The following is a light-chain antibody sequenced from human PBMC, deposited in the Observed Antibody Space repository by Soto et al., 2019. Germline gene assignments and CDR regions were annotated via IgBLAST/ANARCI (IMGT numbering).Light chain of an antibody. CDR2: DAS. CDR1: QNVYHN. Sequence: EXXXTXSPATLSVSPGEGATHSXXXSQNVYHNLAWYQQRPGQPPRLLIYDASTRATGISARFSGSGYGTEFTLTISSLQSEDFAVYFCQQCRNWPLTFGGGTKVDIK. V-gene: IGKV3-15*01. CDR3: QQCRNWPLT. J-gene: IGKJ4*01.